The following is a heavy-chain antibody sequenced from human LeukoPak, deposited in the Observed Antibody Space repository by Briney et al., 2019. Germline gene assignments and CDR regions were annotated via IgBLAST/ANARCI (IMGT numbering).Heavy chain of an antibody. V-gene: IGHV3-23*01. D-gene: IGHD2-8*01. Sequence: GGSLRLSCAASGFTFSSYAMSWVRQAPGKGLEWVSAISGSGGSTYYADSVKGRFTISRDNSKNTLYLQMNSLRAEDTAVYYCAKGYGVCYTCYGGMWFDPWGQGTLVTVSS. CDR1: GFTFSSYA. J-gene: IGHJ5*02. CDR3: AKGYGVCYTCYGGMWFDP. CDR2: ISGSGGST.